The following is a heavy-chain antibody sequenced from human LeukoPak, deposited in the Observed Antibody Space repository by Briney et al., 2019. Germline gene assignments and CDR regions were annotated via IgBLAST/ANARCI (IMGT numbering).Heavy chain of an antibody. Sequence: SETLSLTCTVSRGPVTSSHWIWIRQPPGKGLEWIGHIYSNGSTNYGPSLRSRVTLSVPTSKNELSLQLRSLTAADTAVYHCAKQVAGSDAWFDPWGQGTLVTVSS. D-gene: IGHD6-19*01. CDR1: RGPVTSSH. CDR3: AKQVAGSDAWFDP. V-gene: IGHV4-4*09. J-gene: IGHJ5*02. CDR2: IYSNGST.